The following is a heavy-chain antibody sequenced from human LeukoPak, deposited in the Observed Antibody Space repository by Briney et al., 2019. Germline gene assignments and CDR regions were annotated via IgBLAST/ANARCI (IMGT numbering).Heavy chain of an antibody. CDR2: IYYSGST. CDR3: ARDRYSGTYWGYFDF. Sequence: KASETLSFTCTVSGGSISSGDYYWSWIRQPPGKGLEWIGYIYYSGSTYYNPSLKSRVTISVDTSKNQFSLKLSSVTAADTAVYYCARDRYSGTYWGYFDFWGQGTLVTVSS. D-gene: IGHD1-26*01. V-gene: IGHV4-30-4*08. CDR1: GGSISSGDYY. J-gene: IGHJ4*02.